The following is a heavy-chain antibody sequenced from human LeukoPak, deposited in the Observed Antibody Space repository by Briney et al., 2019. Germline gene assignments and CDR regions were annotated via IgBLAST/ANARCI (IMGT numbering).Heavy chain of an antibody. V-gene: IGHV4-34*11. CDR2: IYYSGDT. CDR3: ARDVAGNTFDY. Sequence: SETLSLTCAVYGGSFSGYYWGWIRQPPGKGLEWLGSIYYSGDTYNNPPLKSRVTISVDTAKSQFSLRLTSMTAADTAVYYCARDVAGNTFDYWGQGTLVTVSS. CDR1: GGSFSGYY. J-gene: IGHJ4*02. D-gene: IGHD5-12*01.